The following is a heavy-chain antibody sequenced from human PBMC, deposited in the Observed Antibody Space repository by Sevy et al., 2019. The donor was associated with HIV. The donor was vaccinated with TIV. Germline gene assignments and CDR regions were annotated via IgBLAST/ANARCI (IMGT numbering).Heavy chain of an antibody. CDR1: GFIFSNYG. Sequence: GWSLRLSCSASGFIFSNYGMHWVRQAPGKGLEWVAVISYDGSHKYYSDSVRGRFTISRDNSKNTVSLQMNSLRDEDTAIYYCAKGSKATDSAFDVWGQGTMVTVSS. V-gene: IGHV3-30*18. CDR2: ISYDGSHK. J-gene: IGHJ3*01. CDR3: AKGSKATDSAFDV. D-gene: IGHD3-22*01.